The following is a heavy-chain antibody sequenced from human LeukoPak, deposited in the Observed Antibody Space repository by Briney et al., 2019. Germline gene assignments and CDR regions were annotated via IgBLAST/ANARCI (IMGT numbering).Heavy chain of an antibody. CDR2: ISSSSSTI. D-gene: IGHD2-2*01. J-gene: IGHJ3*02. CDR1: GFTFSSFG. Sequence: GGSLRLSCAAAGFTFSSFGMNWVRQAPGKGLEWVSYISSSSSTIYYADSVKGRFTISRDNAKNSLYLQMNSLRAEDTAVYYCARYGLLGLSEINAFDIWGQGTRVTVSS. V-gene: IGHV3-48*01. CDR3: ARYGLLGLSEINAFDI.